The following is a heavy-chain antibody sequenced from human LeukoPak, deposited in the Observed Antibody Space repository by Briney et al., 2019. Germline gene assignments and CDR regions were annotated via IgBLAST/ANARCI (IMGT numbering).Heavy chain of an antibody. CDR3: ARVRWFGESYFDY. CDR2: IYYSGST. V-gene: IGHV4-59*01. CDR1: CGSISSYY. D-gene: IGHD3-10*01. Sequence: SETLSLTCTVSCGSISSYYWSWIRQPPGKGLEWIGYIYYSGSTNYNPSLKSRVTISVDTSKNQFSLKLSSVTAADTAVYYCARVRWFGESYFDYWGQGTLVTVSS. J-gene: IGHJ4*02.